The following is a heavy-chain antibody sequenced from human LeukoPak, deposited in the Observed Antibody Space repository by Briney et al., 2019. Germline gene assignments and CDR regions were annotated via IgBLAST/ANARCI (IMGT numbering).Heavy chain of an antibody. CDR2: ISPYKGNT. D-gene: IGHD2-2*01. CDR1: GYWFPSYA. J-gene: IGHJ4*02. Sequence: ASVKVSCRASGYWFPSYAISWMRQAPGQGLEWMGWISPYKGNTIFAPKFQGRVAMTINTSTTTAYMELSRLTSDDTAVYYCARDPNIVVVPAAEGFDFWGQGTLVAVST. V-gene: IGHV1-18*01. CDR3: ARDPNIVVVPAAEGFDF.